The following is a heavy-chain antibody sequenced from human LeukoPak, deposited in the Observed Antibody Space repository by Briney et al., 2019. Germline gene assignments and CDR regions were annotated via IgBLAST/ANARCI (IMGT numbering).Heavy chain of an antibody. Sequence: GGSLRLSCAASGFTFSSYGMHWVRQAPGKGLERVAFIRYDGSNKYYADSVKGRFTISRENSKNALYLQMNSLRVEDTAVYYCAKGGRITMLRGVQRDHYFDYWGRGTLVTVSS. D-gene: IGHD3-10*01. CDR2: IRYDGSNK. J-gene: IGHJ4*02. CDR3: AKGGRITMLRGVQRDHYFDY. CDR1: GFTFSSYG. V-gene: IGHV3-30*02.